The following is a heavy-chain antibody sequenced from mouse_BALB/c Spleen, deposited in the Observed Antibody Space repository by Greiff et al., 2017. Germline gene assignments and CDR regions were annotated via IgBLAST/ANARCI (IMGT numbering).Heavy chain of an antibody. D-gene: IGHD2-14*01. J-gene: IGHJ1*01. V-gene: IGHV5-2*03. Sequence: DVMLVESGGGLVQPGESLKLSCESNEYEFPSHDMSWVRKTPEKRLELVAAINSDGGSTYYPDTMERRFIISRDNTKKTLYLQMSSVRSEDTALYNCARRAYSRYGWYFDVWGAGTTVTVSS. CDR1: EYEFPSHD. CDR3: ARRAYSRYGWYFDV. CDR2: INSDGGST.